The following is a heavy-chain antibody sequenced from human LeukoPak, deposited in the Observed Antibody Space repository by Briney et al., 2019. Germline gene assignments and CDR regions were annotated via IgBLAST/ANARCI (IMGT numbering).Heavy chain of an antibody. CDR2: INHSGST. CDR3: ARDPVTMVRGVIVDYGMDV. CDR1: GGSFSGYY. Sequence: SETLSLTCAVYGGSFSGYYWSWIRQPPGKGLEWIGEINHSGSTNYNPSLKSRVTISVDTSKNQFSLKLSSVTAADTAVYYCARDPVTMVRGVIVDYGMDVWGQGTTVTVSS. J-gene: IGHJ6*02. V-gene: IGHV4-34*01. D-gene: IGHD3-10*01.